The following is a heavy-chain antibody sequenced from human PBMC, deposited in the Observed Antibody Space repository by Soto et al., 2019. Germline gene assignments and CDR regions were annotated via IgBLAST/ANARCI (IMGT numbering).Heavy chain of an antibody. Sequence: QVQLQESGPGLVKPSQTVSLTCAVSGASMSSGGHSWSWIRQSPGRGLEWIGYIYYTGATYYNPSLKTRVTLSIDRSTNQFSLNSPSVPPSDTAVYYCARAPPGPSPRWDVWGQGTTVTVSS. CDR3: ARAPPGPSPRWDV. CDR2: IYYTGAT. D-gene: IGHD3-10*01. V-gene: IGHV4-30-2*06. J-gene: IGHJ6*02. CDR1: GASMSSGGHS.